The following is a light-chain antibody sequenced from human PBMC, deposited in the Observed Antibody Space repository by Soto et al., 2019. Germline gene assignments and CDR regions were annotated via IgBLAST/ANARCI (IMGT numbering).Light chain of an antibody. V-gene: IGLV1-44*01. J-gene: IGLJ1*01. CDR2: SNN. CDR3: AAWDDSLL. Sequence: QSVLTQPPSASGTPGQRVTISCSGSSSNIGSNTVNWYQQLPGTAPKLLIYSNNQRPSGVPDRFSGSKSGTSASLAISGLQSEDEADYYCAAWDDSLLFGTGTKLTVL. CDR1: SSNIGSNT.